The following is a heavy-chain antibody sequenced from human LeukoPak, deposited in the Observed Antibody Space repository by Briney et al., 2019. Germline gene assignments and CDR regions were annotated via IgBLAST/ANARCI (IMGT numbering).Heavy chain of an antibody. CDR2: INHSGST. CDR3: ARGLGRARPRFDY. CDR1: GGSFSGYY. V-gene: IGHV4-34*01. Sequence: SETLSLTCAVYGGSFSGYYWSWIRQPPGKGLEWIGEINHSGSTNYNPSLKSRVTISVDTSKNQFSLKLSSVTAADTAVYYCARGLGRARPRFDYWGQGTLVTVSS. D-gene: IGHD6-6*01. J-gene: IGHJ4*02.